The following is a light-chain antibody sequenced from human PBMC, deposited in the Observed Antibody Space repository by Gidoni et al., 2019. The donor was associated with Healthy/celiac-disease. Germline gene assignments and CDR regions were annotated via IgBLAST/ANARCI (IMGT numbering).Light chain of an antibody. V-gene: IGLV2-11*01. Sequence: QSALTQPRPMSGSPWPSGTISCTGTSSDVGGYNYVSWYQQHPGKAPKLMIYDVSKRPSGVPDRFSGSKSGNTASLTISGLQAEDEADYYCCSYAGSYTLRVFGGGTKLTVL. CDR1: SSDVGGYNY. J-gene: IGLJ3*02. CDR2: DVS. CDR3: CSYAGSYTLRV.